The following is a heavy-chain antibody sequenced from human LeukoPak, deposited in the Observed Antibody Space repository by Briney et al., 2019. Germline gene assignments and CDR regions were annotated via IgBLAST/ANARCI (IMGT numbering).Heavy chain of an antibody. CDR2: IYPGDSDT. CDR3: ASIRRSKAYKRDAVDI. D-gene: IGHD5-24*01. Sequence: RAGESLKISCKGSGYSFTSYWIGWVRQMPGKGLEWMGIIYPGDSDTRYSPSFQGQVTISADKSISTAYLQWSSLKASDTAMYYCASIRRSKAYKRDAVDIWGQGTMVTVSS. CDR1: GYSFTSYW. J-gene: IGHJ3*02. V-gene: IGHV5-51*01.